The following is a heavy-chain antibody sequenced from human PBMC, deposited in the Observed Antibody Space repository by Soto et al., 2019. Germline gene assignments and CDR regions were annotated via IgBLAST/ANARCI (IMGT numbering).Heavy chain of an antibody. Sequence: VPVKVSCKVSGYTLTELSMHWVRQAPGKGLEWMGGFDPEDGETIYAQKFQGRVTMTEDTSTDTAYMELSSLRSEDTAVYYWAICDSSGYWTRFDYWGQGPLGTVSS. D-gene: IGHD3-22*01. CDR2: FDPEDGET. V-gene: IGHV1-24*01. J-gene: IGHJ4*02. CDR1: GYTLTELS. CDR3: AICDSSGYWTRFDY.